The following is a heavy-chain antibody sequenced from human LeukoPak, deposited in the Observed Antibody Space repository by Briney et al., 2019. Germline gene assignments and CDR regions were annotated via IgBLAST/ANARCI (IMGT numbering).Heavy chain of an antibody. D-gene: IGHD3-22*01. CDR3: ARAVVSEGNYYDSSGYAHFDY. Sequence: SEALSLTCTVSGGSISSYYWSWIRQPAGKGLEWIGRIYTSGSTNYNPSLKSRVTISVDTSKNQFSLKLSSVTAADTAVYYCARAVVSEGNYYDSSGYAHFDYWGQGTLVTVSS. J-gene: IGHJ4*02. V-gene: IGHV4-4*07. CDR2: IYTSGST. CDR1: GGSISSYY.